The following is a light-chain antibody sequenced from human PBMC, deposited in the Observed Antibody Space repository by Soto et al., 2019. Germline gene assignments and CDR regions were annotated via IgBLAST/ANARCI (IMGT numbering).Light chain of an antibody. V-gene: IGKV3-15*01. Sequence: EIVMTQSPATLSVSPGERATLSCRASQSVSSNLAWYQQKPGQAPRLLIYGASTRATGIPARFSGSGSGTEFPLTISNRQSEDFAVYYCQQYDNWPPMYTFAQGNKLEIK. J-gene: IGKJ2*01. CDR2: GAS. CDR1: QSVSSN. CDR3: QQYDNWPPMYT.